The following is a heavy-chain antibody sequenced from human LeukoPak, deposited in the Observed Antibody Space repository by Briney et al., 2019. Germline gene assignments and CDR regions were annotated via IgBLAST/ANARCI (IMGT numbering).Heavy chain of an antibody. D-gene: IGHD1-26*01. Sequence: PGGSLRLSCVVSGFTVNNDFMNWVRQAPGKGLEWDSVIYGGGSTYYADSVNGRFTISIDSSKNILYLQMNSLRAEDTAVYYCARDGGTGSFRAFACWGQGTLITVSS. J-gene: IGHJ4*02. CDR1: GFTVNNDF. V-gene: IGHV3-53*01. CDR2: IYGGGST. CDR3: ARDGGTGSFRAFAC.